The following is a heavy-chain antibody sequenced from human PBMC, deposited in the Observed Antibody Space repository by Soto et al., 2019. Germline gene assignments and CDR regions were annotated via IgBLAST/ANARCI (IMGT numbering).Heavy chain of an antibody. Sequence: KASETLSLTCTVSGASISGFYWSWIRKSAGKGLEWIGRIYATGTTDYNPSLKSRVMMSVDTSKNQFSLKLSSVTAADTAVYYCARGIAVAGNGMYYYYGMDVWGQGATVTVSS. CDR2: IYATGTT. J-gene: IGHJ6*02. CDR1: GASISGFY. V-gene: IGHV4-4*07. D-gene: IGHD6-19*01. CDR3: ARGIAVAGNGMYYYYGMDV.